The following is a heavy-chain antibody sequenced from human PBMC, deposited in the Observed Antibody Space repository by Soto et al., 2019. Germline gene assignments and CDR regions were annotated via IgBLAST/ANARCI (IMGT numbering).Heavy chain of an antibody. J-gene: IGHJ6*02. V-gene: IGHV3-30-3*01. Sequence: QVRLVESGGGVVQPGRSLRLSCAASGFIFSSYAMHWVRQAPGKGLEWVAVISYDGNNKYYVDSVRGRFTISRDNSKNTLYLQMNSLRAEDMAVYYCARDQKGGYSSSWYSGGMDVWGQGTTVTVSS. CDR3: ARDQKGGYSSSWYSGGMDV. CDR2: ISYDGNNK. D-gene: IGHD6-13*01. CDR1: GFIFSSYA.